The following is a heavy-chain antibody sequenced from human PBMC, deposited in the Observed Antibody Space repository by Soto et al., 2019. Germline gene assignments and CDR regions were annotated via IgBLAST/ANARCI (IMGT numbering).Heavy chain of an antibody. V-gene: IGHV3-30*18. CDR2: ISYHGRNK. CDR1: GFTFSGYV. Sequence: GGSLRLSCAASGFTFSGYVMHWVGQAPGKGLEWVAVISYHGRNKYYVDSVKGRFTISRDDSKNTLYLQMDSVRAEDTAVYYCVKDGSLEVPDVPLEEYYFDHWAQGTLVTVSS. CDR3: VKDGSLEVPDVPLEEYYFDH. J-gene: IGHJ4*02. D-gene: IGHD3-3*01.